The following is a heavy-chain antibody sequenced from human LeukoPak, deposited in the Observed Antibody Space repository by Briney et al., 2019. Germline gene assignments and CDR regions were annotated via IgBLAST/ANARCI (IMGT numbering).Heavy chain of an antibody. CDR2: INPSGGST. CDR1: GYSFTNYY. V-gene: IGHV1-46*01. D-gene: IGHD3-22*01. J-gene: IGHJ4*02. CDR3: ARGRGYYNTTSSYYTYYFDY. Sequence: ASVKVSCKASGYSFTNYYMYWVRQAPGQGLEWMGVINPSGGSTSYAQKFQGRVILTRDTSTSAVYMELSSLRSEDTAEYYCARGRGYYNTTSSYYTYYFDYWGQGTWSPSP.